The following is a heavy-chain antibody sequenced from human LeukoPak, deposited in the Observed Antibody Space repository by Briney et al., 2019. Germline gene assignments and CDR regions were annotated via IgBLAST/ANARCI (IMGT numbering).Heavy chain of an antibody. CDR2: IYYSGST. Sequence: SETLSLTCTVSGGSISSGDYYWSWIRQPPGKGLEWIGCIYYSGSTYYNPSLKSRVTISVDTSKNQFSLKLSSVTAADTAVYYCARRGGGQWLVLDYWGQGTLVTVSS. CDR1: GGSISSGDYY. J-gene: IGHJ4*02. CDR3: ARRGGGQWLVLDY. V-gene: IGHV4-30-4*01. D-gene: IGHD6-19*01.